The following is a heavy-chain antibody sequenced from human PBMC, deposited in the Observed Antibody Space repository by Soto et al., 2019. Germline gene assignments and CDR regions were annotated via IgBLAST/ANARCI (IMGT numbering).Heavy chain of an antibody. CDR2: INSDGSST. J-gene: IGHJ6*02. V-gene: IGHV3-74*01. CDR3: ARDGTQLRFLEWLDYYYYYGMDV. D-gene: IGHD3-3*01. CDR1: GFTFSSYW. Sequence: GGSLRLSCAASGFTFSSYWMHWVRQAPGKGLVWVSRINSDGSSTSYADSVKGRFTISRDNAKNTLYLQMNSLRAEDTAVHYCARDGTQLRFLEWLDYYYYYGMDVWGQGTTVTVS.